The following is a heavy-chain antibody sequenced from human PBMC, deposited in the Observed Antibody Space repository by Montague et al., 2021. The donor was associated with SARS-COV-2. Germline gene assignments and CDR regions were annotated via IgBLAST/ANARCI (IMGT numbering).Heavy chain of an antibody. D-gene: IGHD1-1*01. CDR1: GGAISTSSFH. J-gene: IGHJ4*02. CDR2: IYFSGSA. V-gene: IGHV4-39*01. CDR3: ARHAPFSDNYRRYPFNFDF. Sequence: SETLSLTCTVSGGAISTSSFHWGWVRQSPGKGLEWIATIYFSGSAYYNPSLKSRVSISIDTSKNKFSLQLTSVTAADTAVYYCARHAPFSDNYRRYPFNFDFWGQRTLVTVSS.